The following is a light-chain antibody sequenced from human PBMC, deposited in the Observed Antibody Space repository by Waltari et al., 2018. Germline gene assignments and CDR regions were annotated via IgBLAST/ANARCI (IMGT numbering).Light chain of an antibody. Sequence: VVMTQSPLSLPVALGQPASISCKSSQGLVSSGGNTILNWFQPRPGQSPRRLIYRVSNRDSGVPDRFSGSGSGTDFTLKISRVEAEDVGIYYCMQGTHWPWTFGQGTKVEFK. V-gene: IGKV2-30*01. CDR3: MQGTHWPWT. J-gene: IGKJ1*01. CDR2: RVS. CDR1: QGLVSSGGNTI.